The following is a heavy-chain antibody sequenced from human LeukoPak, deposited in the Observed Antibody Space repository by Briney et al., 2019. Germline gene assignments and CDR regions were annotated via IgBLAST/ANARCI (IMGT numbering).Heavy chain of an antibody. CDR1: GGPISSYH. CDR2: IYYSGRT. J-gene: IGHJ4*02. Sequence: PSETLSLTCTVSGGPISSYHWSCLRQPPGKALEWIGYIYYSGRTNHNPSLKSRVTISVDTSKKQFSLKLSSVTAADTAVYYCARYVVTTVPYFDYWGQGTLVTLSS. D-gene: IGHD4-23*01. V-gene: IGHV4-59*08. CDR3: ARYVVTTVPYFDY.